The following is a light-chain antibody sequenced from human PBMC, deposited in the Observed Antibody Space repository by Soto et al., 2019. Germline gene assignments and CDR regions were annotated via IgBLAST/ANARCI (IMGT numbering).Light chain of an antibody. Sequence: QSALTQPASVSGSPGQSITISCTGTSSDVGNYNYVSCYQQYPGKAPELMMYAVSRRPSGVSNRISGSKSGNTASLTISGLQAEDAADYYCSSYTPSSTYVFGTGTKLTV. V-gene: IGLV2-14*03. CDR2: AVS. CDR1: SSDVGNYNY. J-gene: IGLJ1*01. CDR3: SSYTPSSTYV.